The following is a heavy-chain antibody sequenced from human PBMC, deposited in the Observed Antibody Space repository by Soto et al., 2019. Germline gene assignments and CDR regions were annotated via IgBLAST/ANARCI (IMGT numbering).Heavy chain of an antibody. D-gene: IGHD6-19*01. CDR3: ARLGISSGWSNDY. J-gene: IGHJ4*02. CDR1: GYSFNTYW. Sequence: LKISCKGSGYSFNTYWIGWVRQMPGKGLEWMGSIYPGDSDTRDSPAFQGQVTFSADKSISTVYLQWSSLKASDTAMYYCARLGISSGWSNDYWGQGTLVTVSS. V-gene: IGHV5-51*01. CDR2: IYPGDSDT.